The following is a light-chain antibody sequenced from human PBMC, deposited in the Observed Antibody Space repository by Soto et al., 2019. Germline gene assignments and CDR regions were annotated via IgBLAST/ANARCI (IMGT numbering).Light chain of an antibody. CDR1: QTISSW. CDR3: QQCNSYWT. V-gene: IGKV1-5*03. J-gene: IGKJ1*01. Sequence: DIQMTQSPSTLSGSVGERVTITCRASQTISSWLAWYQQKPGKAPKLLIYKASTLKSGVPSRFSGSGSGTEFTLTISSLQPDDFATYYCQQCNSYWTFGQGTKVDIK. CDR2: KAS.